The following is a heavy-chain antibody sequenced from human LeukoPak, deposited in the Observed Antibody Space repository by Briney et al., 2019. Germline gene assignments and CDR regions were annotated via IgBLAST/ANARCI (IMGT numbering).Heavy chain of an antibody. CDR2: ISAYNGNT. J-gene: IGHJ6*04. Sequence: ASVRVSCAASGYTFTSYGISWVRQAPGQGLEWMAWISAYNGNTNYAETLKGRVTITTDTSTSTPYMQLKSLRSDETAVYYCAREPGRMAGTGTVYYYYGMDVWGKGTTVTVSS. V-gene: IGHV1-18*04. CDR3: AREPGRMAGTGTVYYYYGMDV. CDR1: GYTFTSYG. D-gene: IGHD6-19*01.